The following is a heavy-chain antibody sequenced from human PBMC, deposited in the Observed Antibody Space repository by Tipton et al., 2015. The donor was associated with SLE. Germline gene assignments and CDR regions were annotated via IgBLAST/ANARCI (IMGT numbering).Heavy chain of an antibody. CDR3: ARDVPHYYGSGSDY. J-gene: IGHJ4*02. CDR1: DGSISSSSYY. CDR2: IYYSGST. D-gene: IGHD3-10*01. Sequence: TLSLTCTVSDGSISSSSYYWGWIRQPPGKGLEWIGSIYYSGSTYYNPSLKSRVTISVDTSKNQFSLKLSSVTAADTAVYYCARDVPHYYGSGSDYWGQGTLVTVSS. V-gene: IGHV4-39*07.